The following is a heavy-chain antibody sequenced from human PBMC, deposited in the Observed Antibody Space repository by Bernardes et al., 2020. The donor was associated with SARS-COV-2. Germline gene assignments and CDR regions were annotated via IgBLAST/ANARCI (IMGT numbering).Heavy chain of an antibody. CDR3: VRDTAGSLTRHDYGLDV. CDR2: IQYNGGT. D-gene: IGHD4-17*01. CDR1: GASITSGGYH. Sequence: SETLSLTCSVSGASITSGGYHWSWIRQLPGKGLQWIGYIQYNGGTYYNPPLQSRVTISVDTSTNSFSLKLNSVTAADTAVYYCVRDTAGSLTRHDYGLDVWGQGATVTVS. J-gene: IGHJ6*02. V-gene: IGHV4-31*03.